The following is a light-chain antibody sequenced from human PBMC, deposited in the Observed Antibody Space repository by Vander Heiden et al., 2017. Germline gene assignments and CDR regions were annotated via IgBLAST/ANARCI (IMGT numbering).Light chain of an antibody. CDR1: QTITNW. J-gene: IGKJ2*01. CDR2: KAS. Sequence: DIQMTQSPSTLSASVGDRVTITCRASQTITNWLAWYQQKPGKAPKLLIYKASILENGVPSRFSGSGSETEFTLTISSLQPDDFATYYCQQYSSLYTFGQGTKLEIK. V-gene: IGKV1-5*03. CDR3: QQYSSLYT.